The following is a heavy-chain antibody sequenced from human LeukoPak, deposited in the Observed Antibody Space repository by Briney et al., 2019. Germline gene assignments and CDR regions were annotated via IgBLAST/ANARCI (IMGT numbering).Heavy chain of an antibody. D-gene: IGHD1-1*01. CDR2: MSPNSGDT. Sequence: ASVRVSCKTSGYTFTNLDINWLRQAPGQGPEWMGWMSPNSGDTGYAQKFQGRVSMTRDTSISTAYMELSSLRSEDTAVYYCASNPPNTGDFYYWGLGSLVTVSS. CDR1: GYTFTNLD. V-gene: IGHV1-8*01. J-gene: IGHJ4*02. CDR3: ASNPPNTGDFYY.